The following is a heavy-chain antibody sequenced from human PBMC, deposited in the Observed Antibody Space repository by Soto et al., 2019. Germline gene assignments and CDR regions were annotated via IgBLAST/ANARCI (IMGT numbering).Heavy chain of an antibody. V-gene: IGHV1-69*02. CDR1: GGTFSSYT. Sequence: QVQLVQSGAEVKKPGSSVKVSCKASGGTFSSYTISWVRQAPGQGLEWMGRIIPIPGIANYAQKFQGRVTITADKSTTTAYMELSSLRSEDTAVYYCARAEQWLENYFDYWGQGTLVTVSS. D-gene: IGHD6-19*01. CDR3: ARAEQWLENYFDY. J-gene: IGHJ4*02. CDR2: IIPIPGIA.